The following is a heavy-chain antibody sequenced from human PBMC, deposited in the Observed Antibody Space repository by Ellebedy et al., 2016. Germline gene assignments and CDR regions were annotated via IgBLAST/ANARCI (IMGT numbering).Heavy chain of an antibody. Sequence: GESLKISXAASGFTFYNYVMTWVRQAPGKGLEWVSSISGGGTTTFYTDSVRGRFTISRDNSKNTLYLQMNSLRVEDTAVYYCARDSDTSGLYWYFDLWGRGTLVAVSS. CDR3: ARDSDTSGLYWYFDL. V-gene: IGHV3-23*01. CDR1: GFTFYNYV. CDR2: ISGGGTTT. D-gene: IGHD3-22*01. J-gene: IGHJ2*01.